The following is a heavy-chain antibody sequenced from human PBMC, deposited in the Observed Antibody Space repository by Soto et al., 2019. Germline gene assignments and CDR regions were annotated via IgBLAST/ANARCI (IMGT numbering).Heavy chain of an antibody. V-gene: IGHV1-8*01. J-gene: IGHJ6*02. CDR2: MNPNSGNT. CDR3: ARGRGRGRGVWQYYYYGMDV. CDR1: GYTFTSYD. Sequence: QVQLVQSGAEVKKPGASVKVSCKASGYTFTSYDINWVRQATGQGLEWMGWMNPNSGNTGYAQKYQGRGTMTRNTSRSTAYMELSSLRSEDTAVYYCARGRGRGRGVWQYYYYGMDVWGQGTTVTVSS. D-gene: IGHD1-26*01.